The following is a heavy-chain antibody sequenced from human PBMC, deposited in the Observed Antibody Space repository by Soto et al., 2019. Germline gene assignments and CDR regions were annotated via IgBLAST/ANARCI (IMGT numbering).Heavy chain of an antibody. D-gene: IGHD4-4*01. V-gene: IGHV3-23*01. CDR1: GFTFSSYA. CDR2: ISGSGGAT. Sequence: EVQLLESGGGLVQPGGSLSLSCAASGFTFSSYAMSWVRQTPGKGLEWVAGISGSGGATYYADAVKGRLTISRDNAKNTLYLQMNSLRAEDTAVYYCGRGGSNSPNGMDVWGQGTTVTVSS. CDR3: GRGGSNSPNGMDV. J-gene: IGHJ6*02.